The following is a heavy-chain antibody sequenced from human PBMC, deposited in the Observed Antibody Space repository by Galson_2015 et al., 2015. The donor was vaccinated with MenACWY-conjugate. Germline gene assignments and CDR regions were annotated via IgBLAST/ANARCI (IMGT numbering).Heavy chain of an antibody. J-gene: IGHJ4*02. D-gene: IGHD4-17*01. CDR2: IIPVFHTT. V-gene: IGHV1-69*13. CDR3: ARPGRDYEQLTFFDY. Sequence: SVKVSCKASGDSFNTYSFNWIRQAPGQGPEWLGRIIPVFHTTDYAKRFQGRLTINADESTSKVYMELSSLRSDDTAIYYCARPGRDYEQLTFFDYWGQETLVTVSS. CDR1: GDSFNTYS.